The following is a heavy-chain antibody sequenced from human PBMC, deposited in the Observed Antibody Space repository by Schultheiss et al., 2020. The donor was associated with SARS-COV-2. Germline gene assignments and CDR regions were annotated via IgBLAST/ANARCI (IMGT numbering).Heavy chain of an antibody. Sequence: SVKVSCKASGYTFTGYYMHWVRQAPGQGLEWMGWINPNSGGTNYAQKFQGRVTMTRDTSISTAYMELSRLRSDDTAVYYCARDRAAGTTGRSWFDPWGQGTLVTVSS. V-gene: IGHV1-2*02. CDR1: GYTFTGYY. D-gene: IGHD1-7*01. CDR2: INPNSGGT. J-gene: IGHJ5*02. CDR3: ARDRAAGTTGRSWFDP.